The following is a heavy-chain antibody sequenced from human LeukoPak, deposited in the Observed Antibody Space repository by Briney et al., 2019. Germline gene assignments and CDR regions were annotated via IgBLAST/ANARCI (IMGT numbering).Heavy chain of an antibody. Sequence: PSETLSLTCTVSGGSISSYYWSWIRQPPGKGLEWIGYIYYSGSTNYNPSLKSRVTISVDTSKNQFPLKLSSVAAADTAVYYCARGYDNVDYWGQGTLVTVSS. CDR3: ARGYDNVDY. D-gene: IGHD3-22*01. V-gene: IGHV4-59*08. J-gene: IGHJ4*02. CDR2: IYYSGST. CDR1: GGSISSYY.